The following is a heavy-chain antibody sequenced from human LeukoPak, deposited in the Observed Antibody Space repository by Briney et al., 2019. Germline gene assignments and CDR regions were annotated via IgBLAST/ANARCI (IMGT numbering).Heavy chain of an antibody. D-gene: IGHD6-13*01. Sequence: PSETLSLTCAVSGASISSHYWSWIRQSPAKGLEWIGYIYYSGSTNYNPSLKSRVTISVDTSKNQFSLKLSSVTAADTAVYYCTRDLANSWYYYWGRGILVTVSS. V-gene: IGHV4-59*11. J-gene: IGHJ4*02. CDR3: TRDLANSWYYY. CDR1: GASISSHY. CDR2: IYYSGST.